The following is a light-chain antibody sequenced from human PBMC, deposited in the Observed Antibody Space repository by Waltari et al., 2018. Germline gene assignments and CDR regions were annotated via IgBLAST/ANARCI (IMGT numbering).Light chain of an antibody. Sequence: QSVLTQPPSVSGAPGQRVIISCAGSGSNVGAGYDVQWYQQLPGRAPTLLINGHTIRPSGVPDRYSGSKSGASASLAITGLQAEDEADYYCQSYDSNVGGSVFGAGTKV. CDR3: QSYDSNVGGSV. CDR1: GSNVGAGYD. J-gene: IGLJ1*01. CDR2: GHT. V-gene: IGLV1-40*01.